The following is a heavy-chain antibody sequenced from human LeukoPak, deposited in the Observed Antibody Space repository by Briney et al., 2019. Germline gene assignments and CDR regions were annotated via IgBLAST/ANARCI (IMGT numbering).Heavy chain of an antibody. J-gene: IGHJ6*03. CDR2: IYYSWST. V-gene: IGHV4-59*01. CDR3: ARVVVPAAMDDYYYYYMDV. D-gene: IGHD2-2*01. CDR1: CVHLWRYH. Sequence: PWETLSLTCTVSCVHLWRYHWSWIRQPPGKGLEGIGYIYYSWSTNYNPALKSRVTISVDTSKNQFSLRLSSVTAADTAVYYCARVVVPAAMDDYYYYYMDVWGKGTTVTVSS.